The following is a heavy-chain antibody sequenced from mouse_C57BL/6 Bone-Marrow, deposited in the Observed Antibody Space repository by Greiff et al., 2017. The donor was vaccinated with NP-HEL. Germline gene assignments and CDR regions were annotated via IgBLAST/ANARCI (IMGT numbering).Heavy chain of an antibody. D-gene: IGHD3-2*02. CDR2: FYPGSGSI. Sequence: QVQLQQSGAELVKPGASVKLSCKASGYTFTEYTIHWVKQRPGQGLEWIGWFYPGSGSIKYNEKFKDKATLTADKSSSTVYMELSTLTSEDSAVYFCARHEGLDSSGLRWYFDVWGTGTTVTVSS. CDR3: ARHEGLDSSGLRWYFDV. CDR1: GYTFTEYT. V-gene: IGHV1-62-2*01. J-gene: IGHJ1*03.